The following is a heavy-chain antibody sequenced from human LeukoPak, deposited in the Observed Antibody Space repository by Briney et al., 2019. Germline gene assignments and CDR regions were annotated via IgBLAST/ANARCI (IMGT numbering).Heavy chain of an antibody. CDR3: ARICLTGYAPISGYFDY. Sequence: SETLSLTCSVSGSSFRSGHYWGWIRQSSGEGLEWIGNVHETGYANYNPSLRSRVTISVDTSKNQFSLKLRSVTAADTAVYYCARICLTGYAPISGYFDYWGQGTLVTVSS. D-gene: IGHD3-9*01. J-gene: IGHJ4*02. CDR2: VHETGYA. V-gene: IGHV4-38-2*02. CDR1: GSSFRSGHY.